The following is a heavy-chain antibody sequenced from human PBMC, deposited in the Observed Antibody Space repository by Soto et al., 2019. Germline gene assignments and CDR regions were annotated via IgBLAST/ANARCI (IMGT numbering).Heavy chain of an antibody. V-gene: IGHV1-18*01. CDR1: GYTFTSYC. D-gene: IGHD6-19*01. CDR2: ISAYNGNT. J-gene: IGHJ5*02. CDR3: ALGPVYSSGWYWFDP. Sequence: ASVKVSCKASGYTFTSYCISWVRQAPGQGLEWVGWISAYNGNTNYAQKLQGRVTMTTDTSTSTAYMELRSLRSDDTAVYYCALGPVYSSGWYWFDPWGQGTLVTVSS.